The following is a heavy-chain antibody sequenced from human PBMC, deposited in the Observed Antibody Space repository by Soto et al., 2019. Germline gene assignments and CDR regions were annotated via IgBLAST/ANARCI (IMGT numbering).Heavy chain of an antibody. Sequence: SVKVSCNASGGTFSSYAVSCVRQAPGQGLEWMGGIIPIFGTANYAQKFQGRVTITADESTSTAYMELSSLRSEDTAVYYCARDGIAARPIAWFDPWGQGTLVTVSS. J-gene: IGHJ5*02. D-gene: IGHD6-6*01. V-gene: IGHV1-69*13. CDR1: GGTFSSYA. CDR2: IIPIFGTA. CDR3: ARDGIAARPIAWFDP.